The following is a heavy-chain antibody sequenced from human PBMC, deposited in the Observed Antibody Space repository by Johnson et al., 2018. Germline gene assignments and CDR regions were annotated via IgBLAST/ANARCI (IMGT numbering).Heavy chain of an antibody. J-gene: IGHJ1*01. Sequence: VQLVQSGGGLVQPGGSLSLSCAASGFTFSSYAMNWVRQAPGKGLEWVSTISRSNSSTYYADSVKGRFTISRDNSKNILYLQMNSLRAEDKAIYYCGKNLKSGTYVRAEYFQHWGQGTLVTVSS. D-gene: IGHD1-26*01. V-gene: IGHV3-23*04. CDR3: GKNLKSGTYVRAEYFQH. CDR1: GFTFSSYA. CDR2: ISRSNSST.